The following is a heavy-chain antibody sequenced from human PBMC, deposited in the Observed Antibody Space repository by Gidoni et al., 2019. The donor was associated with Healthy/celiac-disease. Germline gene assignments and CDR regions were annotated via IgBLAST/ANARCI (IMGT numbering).Heavy chain of an antibody. D-gene: IGHD5-12*01. CDR1: GFTFSSYA. J-gene: IGHJ4*02. CDR3: ARDTRDGYNRYFDY. Sequence: QVQLVESGGGVVQPGRSLRLSCAASGFTFSSYAMPWVRQAPGKGLEWVAVISYDGSNKYYADSVKGRFTISRDNSKNTLYLQMNSLRAEDTAVYYCARDTRDGYNRYFDYWGQGTLVTVSS. CDR2: ISYDGSNK. V-gene: IGHV3-30*04.